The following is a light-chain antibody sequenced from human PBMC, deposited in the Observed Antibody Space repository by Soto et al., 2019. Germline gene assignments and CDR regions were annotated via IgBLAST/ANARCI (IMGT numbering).Light chain of an antibody. CDR1: SSNIGAGYD. J-gene: IGLJ3*02. V-gene: IGLV1-40*01. CDR3: QSYDSSLGGPV. CDR2: SNN. Sequence: QAVVTQPPSVSGAPGQRVTISCTGNSSNIGAGYDVHWYQQLPGTAPKLLIYSNNIRPSGVPDRFSGSRSRTSASLAITGLQPEDEADYFCQSYDSSLGGPVFGGGTKLTVL.